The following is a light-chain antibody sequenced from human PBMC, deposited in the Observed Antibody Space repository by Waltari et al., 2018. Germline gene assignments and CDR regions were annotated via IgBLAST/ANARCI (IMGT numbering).Light chain of an antibody. CDR1: QSLSRS. Sequence: EIVLTQSPSTLSLSPGERATLSFRATQSLSRSLAWYQQKPCQAPRLLIYDGSNRATGIPARFSGSWSGPAFTLTISSLEPEHFAVYYCQQQSTRPPAFTFGPGTKVDI. V-gene: IGKV3-11*01. CDR2: DGS. J-gene: IGKJ3*01. CDR3: QQQSTRPPAFT.